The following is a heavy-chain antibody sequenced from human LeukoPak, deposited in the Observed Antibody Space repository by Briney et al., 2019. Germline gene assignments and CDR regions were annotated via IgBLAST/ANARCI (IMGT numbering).Heavy chain of an antibody. CDR2: ISGSGGST. CDR3: AKKDDYGDYAFGGSPEIDY. Sequence: AGGSLRLSCAASGFTFSSYAMSWVRQAPGKGLEWVSAISGSGGSTYYADSVKGRFTISRDNSKNTLYLQMNSPRAEDTAVYYCAKKDDYGDYAFGGSPEIDYWGQGTLVTVSS. J-gene: IGHJ4*02. CDR1: GFTFSSYA. D-gene: IGHD4-17*01. V-gene: IGHV3-23*01.